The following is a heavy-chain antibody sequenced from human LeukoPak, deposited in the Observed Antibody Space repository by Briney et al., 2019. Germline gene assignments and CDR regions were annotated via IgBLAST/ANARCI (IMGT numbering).Heavy chain of an antibody. J-gene: IGHJ3*02. CDR2: INPNSGGT. CDR1: GYTFTGHY. CDR3: ARCSTPHWIFDAFDI. D-gene: IGHD1-1*01. Sequence: ASVKVSCKASGYTFTGHYMHWVRQTPGQGPEWMGWINPNSGGTNYAQKFQGRVTMTRHTSISTAYMELSELRSDDTAVYYCARCSTPHWIFDAFDIWGQGTMVTVSS. V-gene: IGHV1-2*02.